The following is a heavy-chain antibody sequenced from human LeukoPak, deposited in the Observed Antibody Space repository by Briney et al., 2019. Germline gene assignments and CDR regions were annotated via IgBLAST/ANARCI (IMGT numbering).Heavy chain of an antibody. J-gene: IGHJ4*02. CDR1: GGSISSYY. CDR3: AIAIVPAAIPEHYFDY. V-gene: IGHV4-59*08. CDR2: IYYSGST. Sequence: SETLSLTCTVSGGSISSYYWSWIRQPPGKGLEWIGYIYYSGSTNYNPSLKSRVTISVDTSKNQFSLKLSSVTAADTAVYYCAIAIVPAAIPEHYFDYWGQGTLVTVSS. D-gene: IGHD2-2*01.